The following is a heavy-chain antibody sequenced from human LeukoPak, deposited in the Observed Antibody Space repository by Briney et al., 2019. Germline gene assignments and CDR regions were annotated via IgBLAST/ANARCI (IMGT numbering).Heavy chain of an antibody. CDR2: IYYSGST. Sequence: PSQTLSLTCTVSGGSISSSDYYWSWIRQPPGKGLEWIGYIYYSGSTYYNPSLKSRVTISVDTSKNQFSLKLSSVTAADTAVYYCARHFEGREGGVAAAGTHDAFDIWGQGTMVTVSS. CDR3: ARHFEGREGGVAAAGTHDAFDI. D-gene: IGHD6-13*01. CDR1: GGSISSSDYY. J-gene: IGHJ3*02. V-gene: IGHV4-30-4*01.